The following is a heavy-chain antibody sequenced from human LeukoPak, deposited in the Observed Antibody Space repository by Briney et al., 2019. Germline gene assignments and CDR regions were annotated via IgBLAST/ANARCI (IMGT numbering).Heavy chain of an antibody. CDR1: GYTFTGYY. CDR2: INPNSGGT. J-gene: IGHJ4*02. Sequence: ASVKVSCKASGYTFTGYYMHWVRQAPGQGLGWMGWINPNSGGTNYAQKFQGRVTMTRDTSISTAYMELSRLRSDDAAVYYCARESAAAVSCFDYWGQGTLVTVSS. V-gene: IGHV1-2*02. D-gene: IGHD6-13*01. CDR3: ARESAAAVSCFDY.